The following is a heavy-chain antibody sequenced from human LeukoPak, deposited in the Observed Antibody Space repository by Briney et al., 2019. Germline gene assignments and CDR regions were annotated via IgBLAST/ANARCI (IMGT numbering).Heavy chain of an antibody. CDR3: GRVGGAARHTFDY. J-gene: IGHJ4*02. CDR1: GVSFSGYY. V-gene: IGHV4-34*01. CDR2: INHSGST. D-gene: IGHD3-16*01. Sequence: SETLSLTCAVYGVSFSGYYWSWIRQPPGKGLEWIGEINHSGSTNYNPSLKSRVTITVNTTKNHAPLQLSSVTTADTAVFYCGRVGGAARHTFDYWGQGTLVTVSS.